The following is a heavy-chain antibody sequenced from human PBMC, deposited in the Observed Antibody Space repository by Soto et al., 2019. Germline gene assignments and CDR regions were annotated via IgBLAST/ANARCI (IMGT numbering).Heavy chain of an antibody. Sequence: SETLSLTCTVSGGSISSGGYYWSWIRQHPGKGLEWIGYIYYSGSTYYNPSLKSRVTISVDTSKNQFSLKLSSVTAADTAVYYCASAVVTAMAFDYWGLGTLVTVSS. D-gene: IGHD2-21*02. CDR2: IYYSGST. V-gene: IGHV4-31*03. CDR1: GGSISSGGYY. CDR3: ASAVVTAMAFDY. J-gene: IGHJ4*02.